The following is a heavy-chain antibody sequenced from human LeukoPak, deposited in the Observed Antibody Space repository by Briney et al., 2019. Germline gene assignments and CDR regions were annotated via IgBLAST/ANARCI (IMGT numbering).Heavy chain of an antibody. CDR2: MNPNSGNT. Sequence: ASVKVSCKASGYTFTSYDINWVRQATGQGLAWMGWMNPNSGNTGYAQKFQGRVTMTRNTSISTAYMELSSLRSEDTAVYYCARGGSCSSTSCYSYYYGMDVWGQGTTVTVSS. J-gene: IGHJ6*02. V-gene: IGHV1-8*01. CDR1: GYTFTSYD. D-gene: IGHD2-2*01. CDR3: ARGGSCSSTSCYSYYYGMDV.